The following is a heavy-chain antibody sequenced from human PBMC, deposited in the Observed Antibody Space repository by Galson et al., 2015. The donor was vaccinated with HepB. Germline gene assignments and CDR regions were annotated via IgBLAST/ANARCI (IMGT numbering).Heavy chain of an antibody. CDR3: ARERYGPGFWYFDL. V-gene: IGHV3-13*01. CDR2: IDTAGDT. J-gene: IGHJ2*01. Sequence: SLRLSCAASGFTFSSYDMHWVRQVTGRGLEWVAGIDTAGDTYYPGSGKGPFTISRENGENSLYLHMNSLKAGDTAVYYCARERYGPGFWYFDLWGRGTPVIVSS. D-gene: IGHD3-10*01. CDR1: GFTFSSYD.